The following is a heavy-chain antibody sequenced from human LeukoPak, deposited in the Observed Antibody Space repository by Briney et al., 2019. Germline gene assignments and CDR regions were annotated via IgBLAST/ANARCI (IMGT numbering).Heavy chain of an antibody. D-gene: IGHD2-2*01. CDR1: GYTFTSYG. V-gene: IGHV1-18*01. CDR3: AREVIVVVPAALRDYYYGMDV. Sequence: ASVKVSCKASGYTFTSYGTSWVRQAPGQGLEWMGWISAYNGNTNYAQKLQGRVTMTTDTSTSTAYMELRSLRSDDTAVYYCAREVIVVVPAALRDYYYGMDVWGQGTMVTVSS. J-gene: IGHJ6*02. CDR2: ISAYNGNT.